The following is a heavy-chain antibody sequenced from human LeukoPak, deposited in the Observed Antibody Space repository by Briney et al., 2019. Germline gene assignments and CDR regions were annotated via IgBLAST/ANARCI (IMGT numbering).Heavy chain of an antibody. CDR2: INSDGSST. CDR3: ARESHSNGYYYDSSGYYHGDAFDI. Sequence: GGSLRLSCAASGFTFSSYWMHWVRHAPGKGVVWVSRINSDGSSTNYADSVKGRFTISRDNAKNTLYLQMNSLRAEDTAVYYCARESHSNGYYYDSSGYYHGDAFDIWGQGTMVTVSS. J-gene: IGHJ3*02. CDR1: GFTFSSYW. V-gene: IGHV3-74*01. D-gene: IGHD3-22*01.